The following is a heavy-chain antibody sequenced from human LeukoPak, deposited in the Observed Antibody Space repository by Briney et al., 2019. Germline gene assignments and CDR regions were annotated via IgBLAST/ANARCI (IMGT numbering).Heavy chain of an antibody. D-gene: IGHD3-16*01. CDR2: VNLQGST. Sequence: SETLSLTCDVSGGSITQTNYWTCVRQPPGKGLEWIGEVNLQGSTNYNPPLMGRVAISVDTSENHVSLQLTSVTAADTAVYYCAREGGPYRPLDYSGQGTLVTVS. CDR3: AREGGPYRPLDY. CDR1: GGSITQTNY. J-gene: IGHJ4*02. V-gene: IGHV4-4*02.